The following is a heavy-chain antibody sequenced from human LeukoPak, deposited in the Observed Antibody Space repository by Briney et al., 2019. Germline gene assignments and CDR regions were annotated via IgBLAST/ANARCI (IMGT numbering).Heavy chain of an antibody. V-gene: IGHV3-23*01. J-gene: IGHJ1*01. CDR1: GFTFSSYS. Sequence: PGGSLRLSCAASGFTFSSYSMNWVRQAPGKGLEWVSAISGSGGSTYYADSVKGRFTISRDNSKNTVYVQMNSLRAEDTAVYYCAKPQYYYDSSGYYSEYFQHWGQGTLVTVSS. CDR2: ISGSGGST. D-gene: IGHD3-22*01. CDR3: AKPQYYYDSSGYYSEYFQH.